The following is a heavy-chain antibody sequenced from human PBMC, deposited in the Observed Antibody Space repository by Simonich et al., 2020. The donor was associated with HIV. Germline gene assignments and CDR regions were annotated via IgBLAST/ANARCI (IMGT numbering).Heavy chain of an antibody. CDR1: GFTFSSYA. J-gene: IGHJ4*02. CDR3: ASGGSISSVWEDDY. Sequence: QVQLVESGGGVVQPGRSLRLSCAASGFTFSSYAMHWVRQAPGKGLEWVAVISYDGSNKYYADFVKGRFTISRDNSKNTLYLQMNSLRAEDTAVYYCASGGSISSVWEDDYWGQGTLVTVSS. CDR2: ISYDGSNK. V-gene: IGHV3-30*07. D-gene: IGHD1-26*01.